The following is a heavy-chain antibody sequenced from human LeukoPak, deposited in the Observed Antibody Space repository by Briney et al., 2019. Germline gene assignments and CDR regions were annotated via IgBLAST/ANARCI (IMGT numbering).Heavy chain of an antibody. CDR3: AKDGYYYDSSGYYYDY. J-gene: IGHJ4*02. V-gene: IGHV3-23*01. CDR2: ISGSGGST. D-gene: IGHD3-22*01. CDR1: GFIFSSYA. Sequence: GGSLRLSCAASGFIFSSYAMSWVRQAPGKGLEWVSAISGSGGSTYYADSVKGRFTISRDNSNNTLYLQMNSLRAEDTAVYYCAKDGYYYDSSGYYYDYWGQGTLVTVSS.